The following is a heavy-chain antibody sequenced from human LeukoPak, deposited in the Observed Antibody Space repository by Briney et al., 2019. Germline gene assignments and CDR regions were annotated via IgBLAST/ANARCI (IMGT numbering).Heavy chain of an antibody. CDR1: GGSISSYY. J-gene: IGHJ3*02. D-gene: IGHD3-16*02. CDR2: IYYSGST. CDR3: ARVNYDYVWGSYRSDAFDI. Sequence: SETLSLTCTVSGGSISSYYWSWIRQPPGKGLEWIGYIYYSGSTNYNPSLKSRVTISVDTSKNQFSLKLSSVTAADTAVYYCARVNYDYVWGSYRSDAFDIWGQGTMVTVSS. V-gene: IGHV4-59*01.